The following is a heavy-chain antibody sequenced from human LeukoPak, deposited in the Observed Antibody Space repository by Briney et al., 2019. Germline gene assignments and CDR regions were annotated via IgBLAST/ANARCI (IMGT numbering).Heavy chain of an antibody. D-gene: IGHD6-19*01. V-gene: IGHV3-23*01. CDR1: GFTFSNYA. CDR3: ATHAVAGTLGAFDI. CDR2: ISSSGGST. J-gene: IGHJ3*02. Sequence: GGSLRLSCAASGFTFSNYAMSWVRQAPGKGLEWVSAISSSGGSTYYADSVRGRFTISRDNSKNTLYLQMNSLRAEDTAVYYCATHAVAGTLGAFDIWGQGTVVTVSA.